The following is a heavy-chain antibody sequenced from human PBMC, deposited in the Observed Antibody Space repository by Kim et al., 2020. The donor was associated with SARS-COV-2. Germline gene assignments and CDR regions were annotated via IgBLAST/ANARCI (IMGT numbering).Heavy chain of an antibody. CDR2: IYPGDSDT. CDR1: GYSFTSYW. J-gene: IGHJ4*02. Sequence: GESLKISCKGSGYSFTSYWIGWVRQMPGNGLEWMGIIYPGDSDTRYSPSFQGQVTISADKSISTAYLQWSSLKASDTAMYYCARHTYYYGSGSYYKWIDYWGQGTLVTVSS. D-gene: IGHD3-10*01. CDR3: ARHTYYYGSGSYYKWIDY. V-gene: IGHV5-51*01.